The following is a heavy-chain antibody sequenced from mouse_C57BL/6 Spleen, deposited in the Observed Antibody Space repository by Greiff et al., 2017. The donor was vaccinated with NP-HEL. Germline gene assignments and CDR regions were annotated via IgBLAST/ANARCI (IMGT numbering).Heavy chain of an antibody. CDR2: ISYDGSN. CDR1: GYSITSGYY. V-gene: IGHV3-6*01. CDR3: ARILSYDGYYSYAMDY. J-gene: IGHJ4*01. D-gene: IGHD2-3*01. Sequence: EVQVVESGPGLVKPSQSLSLTCSVTGYSITSGYYWNWIRQFPGNKLEWMGYISYDGSNNYNPSLKNRISITRDTSKNQFFLKLNSVTTEDTATYYCARILSYDGYYSYAMDYWGQGTSVTVSS.